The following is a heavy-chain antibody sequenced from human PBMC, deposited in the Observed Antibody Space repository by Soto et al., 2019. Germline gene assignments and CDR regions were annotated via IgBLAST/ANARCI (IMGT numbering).Heavy chain of an antibody. J-gene: IGHJ5*02. CDR3: ARSVRYYDYVWGSYEQEVNWFDP. CDR2: IYHSGST. CDR1: GGSISSGGYS. Sequence: CAVSGGSISSGGYSWSWIRQPPGKGLEWIGYIYHSGSTYYNPSLKSRVTISVDRSKNQFSLKLSSVTAADTAVYYCARSVRYYDYVWGSYEQEVNWFDPSGQGTLVTVSS. D-gene: IGHD3-16*01. V-gene: IGHV4-30-2*01.